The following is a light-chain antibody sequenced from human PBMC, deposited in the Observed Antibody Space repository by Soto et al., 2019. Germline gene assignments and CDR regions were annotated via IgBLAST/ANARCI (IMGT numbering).Light chain of an antibody. Sequence: DIQMTQSPSTLSGSVGDRFAITCRASQTIHSFLAWYQQKAGKAPKLLIYDASNLESGVPSRFSGSGSGTEFTLTVSSLQPDDFATFYCQQFHSFPWTFGQGTKVDIK. J-gene: IGKJ1*01. CDR2: DAS. V-gene: IGKV1-5*01. CDR1: QTIHSF. CDR3: QQFHSFPWT.